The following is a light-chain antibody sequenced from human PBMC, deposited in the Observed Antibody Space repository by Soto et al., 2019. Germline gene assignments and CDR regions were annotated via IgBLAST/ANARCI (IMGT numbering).Light chain of an antibody. CDR2: EVS. J-gene: IGLJ3*02. CDR3: SSYTSSSTRV. Sequence: QSVLTQPASVSGSPGQAITISCTGTSSDVGGYNYVSWYQQHPGKAPKLMIYEVSNRPSGVSNRFSGSKSGNTASLTISGIQAEDEAEYYCSSYTSSSTRVFGGGTKLTVL. V-gene: IGLV2-14*01. CDR1: SSDVGGYNY.